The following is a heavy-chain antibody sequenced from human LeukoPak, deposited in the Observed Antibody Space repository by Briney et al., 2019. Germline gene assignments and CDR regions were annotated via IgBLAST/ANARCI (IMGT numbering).Heavy chain of an antibody. CDR3: ARDLNYDRVFDI. CDR2: IWYDGTNK. D-gene: IGHD3-22*01. CDR1: GFTFSTYG. V-gene: IGHV3-33*01. J-gene: IGHJ3*02. Sequence: GRSLRLSCAASGFTFSTYGMHWVRQAPGKGLEWVAVIWYDGTNKYYADSVKGRFTISRDNSKNTLYLQMNSLRAEDTAVYYCARDLNYDRVFDIWGQGTTVTVSS.